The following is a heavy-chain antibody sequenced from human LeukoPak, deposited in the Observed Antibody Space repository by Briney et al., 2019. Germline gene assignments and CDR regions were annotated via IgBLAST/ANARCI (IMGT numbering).Heavy chain of an antibody. CDR3: ARGLDDILTGSEDAFDI. V-gene: IGHV1-18*04. CDR1: GYTFTSHG. J-gene: IGHJ3*02. D-gene: IGHD3-9*01. CDR2: LSTYFGNT. Sequence: ASVKVSCKASGYTFTSHGISWVRQAPGQGLEWMGWLSTYFGNTNYVQKFQGRLTMTTDTSTSTAYMELRSPRSDDTAVYYCARGLDDILTGSEDAFDIWGQGTRVAVSS.